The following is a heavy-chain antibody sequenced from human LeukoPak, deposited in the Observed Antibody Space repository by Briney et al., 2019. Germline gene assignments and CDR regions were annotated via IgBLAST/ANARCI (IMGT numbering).Heavy chain of an antibody. J-gene: IGHJ4*02. Sequence: PAGSLRLSCAASGFTISSLWMSWVRQAPGKGLEWVGNIKQDGSEKFYVDSVKVRFTIFRDNAKASLYLQMNSLRVEDTAVYYCARVGQWMVFDYWGQGTLVTVSS. V-gene: IGHV3-7*03. CDR2: IKQDGSEK. CDR1: GFTISSLW. D-gene: IGHD6-19*01. CDR3: ARVGQWMVFDY.